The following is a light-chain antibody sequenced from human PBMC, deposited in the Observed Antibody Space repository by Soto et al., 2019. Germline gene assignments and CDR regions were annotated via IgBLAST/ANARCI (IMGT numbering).Light chain of an antibody. V-gene: IGKV1-5*01. Sequence: DIQLTQSPSTLSASVGGRVTITCRTSQSISFWLAWYQQKPGKAPKLLISDASRLESGVPSRFSGSGSGIEFSLTISSLHPDDCATYYRYHYDSSSQTFGQGSKVEIK. CDR3: YHYDSSSQT. J-gene: IGKJ1*01. CDR1: QSISFW. CDR2: DAS.